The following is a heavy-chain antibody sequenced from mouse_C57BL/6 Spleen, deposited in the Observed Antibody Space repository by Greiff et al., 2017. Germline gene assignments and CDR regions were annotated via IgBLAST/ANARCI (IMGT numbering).Heavy chain of an antibody. Sequence: EVQLQQSGPELVKPGASVKISCKASGYTFTDYYMNWVKQSHGKSLEWIGDINPNNGGTSYNQKFKGKATLTVDKSSSTAYMELRSLTSEDSAVYYCARGIYYDYDVGSHYYAMDYWGQGTSVTVSS. J-gene: IGHJ4*01. CDR1: GYTFTDYY. D-gene: IGHD2-4*01. CDR3: ARGIYYDYDVGSHYYAMDY. CDR2: INPNNGGT. V-gene: IGHV1-26*01.